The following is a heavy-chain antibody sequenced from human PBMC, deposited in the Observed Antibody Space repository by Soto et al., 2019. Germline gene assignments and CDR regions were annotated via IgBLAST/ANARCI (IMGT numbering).Heavy chain of an antibody. J-gene: IGHJ4*02. V-gene: IGHV4-34*01. CDR2: INHSGST. CDR1: GGSFSGYY. CDR3: AEMAPIYRTVFDY. Sequence: QVQLQQWGAGLLKPSETLSLTCAVYGGSFSGYYWSWIRQPPGKGLEWIGEINHSGSTNYNPSLKSRVTISVDTSKNQFSLKLSSVTAADTAVYYCAEMAPIYRTVFDYWGQGTLVTVSS. D-gene: IGHD5-18*01.